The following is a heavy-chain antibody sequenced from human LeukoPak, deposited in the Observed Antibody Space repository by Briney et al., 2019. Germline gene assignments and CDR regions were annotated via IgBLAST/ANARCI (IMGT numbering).Heavy chain of an antibody. Sequence: GGSLRLSCAAPGFTFSSYAMSWVRQAPGKGLEWVSTISGGGGSTYYADSVKGRFTISRDNSKNTLYLQVNSLRAEDTAVYYCAKATNPARRRWLQSPFDYWGQGTLVTVSS. CDR1: GFTFSSYA. CDR3: AKATNPARRRWLQSPFDY. V-gene: IGHV3-23*01. J-gene: IGHJ4*02. CDR2: ISGGGGST. D-gene: IGHD5-24*01.